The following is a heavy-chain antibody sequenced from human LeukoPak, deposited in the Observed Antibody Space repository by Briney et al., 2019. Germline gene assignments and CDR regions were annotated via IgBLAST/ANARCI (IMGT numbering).Heavy chain of an antibody. D-gene: IGHD4-17*01. Sequence: PGGSLRLSCAASGFTFSNAWMSWVRQAPGKGLEWVGRIKSKTDGGTTDYAAPVKGRITISRDDTKNTLYLQMNSLKAEHTAVYYCTTEGPHDYGDYHFGNSGQGTLVSVSS. CDR3: TTEGPHDYGDYHFGN. CDR1: GFTFSNAW. J-gene: IGHJ4*02. CDR2: IKSKTDGGTT. V-gene: IGHV3-15*01.